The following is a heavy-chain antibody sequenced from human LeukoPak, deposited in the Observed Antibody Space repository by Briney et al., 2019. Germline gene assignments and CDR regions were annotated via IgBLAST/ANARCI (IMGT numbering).Heavy chain of an antibody. CDR2: RNPNSGNT. CDR1: GYTFTSYD. Sequence: ASVKVSCKASGYTFTSYDINWVRQATGQGLEWMGWRNPNSGNTGYAQKFQGRVTMTRNTSISTAYMELSSLRSEDTAVYYCARGRGYSYGWKNWFDPWGQGTLVTVSS. J-gene: IGHJ5*02. V-gene: IGHV1-8*01. CDR3: ARGRGYSYGWKNWFDP. D-gene: IGHD5-18*01.